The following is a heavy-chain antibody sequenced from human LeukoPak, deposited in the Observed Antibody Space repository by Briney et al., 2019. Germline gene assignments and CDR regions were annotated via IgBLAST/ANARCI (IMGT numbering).Heavy chain of an antibody. Sequence: PGGFLRLSCAASGFTFSSYAMNWARQAPGKGLEWVSAISGSGASTYYADSVKGRFTISRDNSKNTLYLQMNSLRAEDTAIYYCAKAALRYQLLSSLDYWGQGTLVTVSS. D-gene: IGHD2-2*01. CDR1: GFTFSSYA. CDR2: ISGSGAST. J-gene: IGHJ4*02. V-gene: IGHV3-23*01. CDR3: AKAALRYQLLSSLDY.